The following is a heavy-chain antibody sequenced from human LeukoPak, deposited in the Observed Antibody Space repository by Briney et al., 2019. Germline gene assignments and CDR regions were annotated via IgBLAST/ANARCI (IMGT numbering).Heavy chain of an antibody. Sequence: PSQTLSLTCTVPGGSISSDSYYWSWMRQPAGKGLDWTGRIYTSGSTNYIPSLNSRVTISVDTSKNQFSLKLSSVTAADTAVYYCARWDMVRGKFDYWGQGTLVTVSP. CDR3: ARWDMVRGKFDY. D-gene: IGHD3-10*01. CDR2: IYTSGST. CDR1: GGSISSDSYY. J-gene: IGHJ4*02. V-gene: IGHV4-61*02.